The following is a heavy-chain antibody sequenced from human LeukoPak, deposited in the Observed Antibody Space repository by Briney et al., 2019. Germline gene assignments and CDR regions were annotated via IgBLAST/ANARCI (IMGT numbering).Heavy chain of an antibody. CDR3: AHGSMYQLDY. CDR2: ISSSGSTI. J-gene: IGHJ4*02. Sequence: GGSLRLSCAASGFTFSSYEMNWVRQAPGKGLEWVSYISSSGSTIYYADSVKGRFTISRDNSKNTMYLQMNSLRAEDTAVYYCAHGSMYQLDYWGQGTLVTVSS. CDR1: GFTFSSYE. V-gene: IGHV3-48*03. D-gene: IGHD2-2*01.